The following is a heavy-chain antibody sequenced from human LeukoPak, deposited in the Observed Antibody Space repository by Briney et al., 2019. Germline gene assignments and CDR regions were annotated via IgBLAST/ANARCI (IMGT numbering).Heavy chain of an antibody. J-gene: IGHJ4*02. CDR3: ARAPTVLVGYCSSSSCQADY. D-gene: IGHD2-2*01. CDR2: ISASGDVT. V-gene: IGHV3-21*01. Sequence: GGSLRLSCAASGFTFSKFPMGWVCQAPGRGLEWVSAISASGDVTFYADSVRGRFTISRDNAENSLYLQMNSLRVEDTAVYYCARAPTVLVGYCSSSSCQADYWGQGTLVTVSS. CDR1: GFTFSKFP.